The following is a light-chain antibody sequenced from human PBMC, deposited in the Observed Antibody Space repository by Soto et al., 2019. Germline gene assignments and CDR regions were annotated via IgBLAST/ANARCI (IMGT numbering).Light chain of an antibody. V-gene: IGLV1-40*01. CDR1: SSNIGAGYD. Sequence: QSVLTQPPSVSGAPGQRVTISCTGSSSNIGAGYDVHWYQQLPGTAPKLLIYANTNRPSGVPDRFSGSQSGTSASLAITGLQAEDEADYYCQSYDSSLSGSWVFGTGTKVTVL. CDR2: ANT. CDR3: QSYDSSLSGSWV. J-gene: IGLJ1*01.